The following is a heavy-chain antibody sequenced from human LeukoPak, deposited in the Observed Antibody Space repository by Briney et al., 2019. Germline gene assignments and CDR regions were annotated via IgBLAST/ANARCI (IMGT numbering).Heavy chain of an antibody. Sequence: GGSLRLSCAASGFTVSSNYMSWVRQAPGKGLEWVSVIYSGGSTYYADSVKGRFTISRDTSKNTLYLQMNSLRAQDTAVYYCARYYYVLDYFDYWGQGTLVTVSS. D-gene: IGHD3-10*02. J-gene: IGHJ4*02. CDR3: ARYYYVLDYFDY. CDR1: GFTVSSNY. CDR2: IYSGGST. V-gene: IGHV3-66*01.